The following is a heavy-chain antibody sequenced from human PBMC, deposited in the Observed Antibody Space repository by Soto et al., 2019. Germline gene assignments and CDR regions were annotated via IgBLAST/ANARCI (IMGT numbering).Heavy chain of an antibody. CDR1: GFTSSTYS. CDR3: ARQACGGGDCYYYGMDV. D-gene: IGHD2-21*01. J-gene: IGHJ6*02. CDR2: ISRSSSTI. V-gene: IGHV3-48*02. Sequence: GGSLRLSCAASGFTSSTYSMNWVRQAPGKGLEWVSYISRSSSTIYYADSVKGRFTISRDNAKNSLYLQMNSLRDEDTAVYYCARQACGGGDCYYYGMDVWGQGTTVTVSS.